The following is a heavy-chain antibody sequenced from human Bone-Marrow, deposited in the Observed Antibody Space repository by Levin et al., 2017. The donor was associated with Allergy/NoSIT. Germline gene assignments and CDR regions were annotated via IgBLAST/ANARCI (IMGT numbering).Heavy chain of an antibody. Sequence: KAGGSLRLSCAVSGFTFSNAWMSWVRQAPGKGLEWVGRIKTKAEGGTAEYAAPVKGRFTISRDDSKDTLYLQVNSLKIEDTAVYYCTHYYQYGGHYYAMDVWGQGTTVTVSS. CDR1: GFTFSNAW. J-gene: IGHJ6*02. CDR3: THYYQYGGHYYAMDV. V-gene: IGHV3-15*01. CDR2: IKTKAEGGTA. D-gene: IGHD3-10*01.